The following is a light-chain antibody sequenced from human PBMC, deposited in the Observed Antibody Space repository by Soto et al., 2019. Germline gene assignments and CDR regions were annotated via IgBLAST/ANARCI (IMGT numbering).Light chain of an antibody. CDR3: CSYAGSATWV. J-gene: IGLJ3*02. CDR2: EAS. Sequence: QSVLTQPASVSGSPGQSITISCTGTSSDVGNYNLVSWYQQHPGTAPELIIYEASQRPSGVSDRFSASKSGNTASLTISGLQAEDEAHYYCCSYAGSATWVFGGGNKLTVL. CDR1: SSDVGNYNL. V-gene: IGLV2-23*01.